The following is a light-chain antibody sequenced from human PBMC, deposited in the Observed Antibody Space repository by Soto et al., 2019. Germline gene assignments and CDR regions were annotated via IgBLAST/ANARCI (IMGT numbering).Light chain of an antibody. CDR1: SSDVGGYNY. Sequence: QSALTQLRSVSGSPGQSVTISCTGTSSDVGGYNYVSWYQQYPGKAPKLIIYNVKTRRLGVPGRFSGSKSGTTASLTISGLQAEDEAQYYCCSYAGSYTFVFGSGTKVTVL. CDR3: CSYAGSYTFV. CDR2: NVK. V-gene: IGLV2-11*01. J-gene: IGLJ1*01.